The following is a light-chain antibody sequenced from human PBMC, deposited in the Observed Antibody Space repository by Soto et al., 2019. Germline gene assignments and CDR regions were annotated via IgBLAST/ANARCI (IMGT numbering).Light chain of an antibody. Sequence: DIQMTQSPSTLSASVGDRVIITCRASQSIGSWLAWYQQKPGKAPKLLIYDASSLESGVPSRLSGSGSGTEFTLTIRSLQPDDFATYYCQQYNSYWTFGQGTKVDIK. CDR2: DAS. V-gene: IGKV1-5*01. CDR1: QSIGSW. CDR3: QQYNSYWT. J-gene: IGKJ1*01.